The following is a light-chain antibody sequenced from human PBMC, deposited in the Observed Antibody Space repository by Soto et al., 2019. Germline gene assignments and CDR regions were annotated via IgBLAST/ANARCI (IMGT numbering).Light chain of an antibody. CDR3: QQRSDWPPT. Sequence: EIVLTQSPGTLSLSPGERATLSCRASQSVSSSYLAWYQQKPGQAPRLLIYDTSNRATGIPARFSGSGSGTDFTLTISSLETEDFAVYYCQQRSDWPPTFGQGTKV. J-gene: IGKJ1*01. CDR1: QSVSSSY. CDR2: DTS. V-gene: IGKV3D-20*02.